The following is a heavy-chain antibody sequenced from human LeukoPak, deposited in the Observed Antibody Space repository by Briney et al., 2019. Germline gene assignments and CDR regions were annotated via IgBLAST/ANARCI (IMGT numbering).Heavy chain of an antibody. CDR1: GFTFSDYC. J-gene: IGHJ2*01. Sequence: GGSLRLSCAASGFTFSDYCMSWVRQAPGKGLEWVANLKQHGTEIYYVDSVKGRFTISRDNAKNSLSLQMNSLRAEDTAVYYCARRASDYSSGWYFDWYFDLWGRGTLVTVSS. CDR3: ARRASDYSSGWYFDWYFDL. D-gene: IGHD6-19*01. CDR2: LKQHGTEI. V-gene: IGHV3-7*01.